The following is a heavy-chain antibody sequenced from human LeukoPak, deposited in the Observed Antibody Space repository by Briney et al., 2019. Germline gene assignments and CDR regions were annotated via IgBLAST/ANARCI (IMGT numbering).Heavy chain of an antibody. J-gene: IGHJ4*02. CDR1: DGSINSDF. CDR3: ARIPDVSGWPFDY. CDR2: IRYSGRT. Sequence: SETLSLTCTASDGSINSDFWTWIRQPPGKGLERIGYIRYSGRTSYNPSLKSRVTISIDTSKNLFSLKLRSVTTADTAIYYCARIPDVSGWPFDYWGQGTLVTVSS. D-gene: IGHD6-19*01. V-gene: IGHV4-59*01.